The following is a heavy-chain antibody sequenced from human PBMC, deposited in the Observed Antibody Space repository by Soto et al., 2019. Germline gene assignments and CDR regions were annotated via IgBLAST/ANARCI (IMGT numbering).Heavy chain of an antibody. CDR2: ISGSGGST. V-gene: IGHV3-23*01. J-gene: IGHJ4*02. Sequence: EVQLLESGGGLVQPGGSLRLSCAASGFTFSSYAMSWVRQAPGKGLEWVSAISGSGGSTYYADSVKGRFTISRDNSKNTLYLQMNSLRAEDTAVYYCAKDFHQDDYGDPEGYFDYWGQGTLVTVSS. D-gene: IGHD4-17*01. CDR1: GFTFSSYA. CDR3: AKDFHQDDYGDPEGYFDY.